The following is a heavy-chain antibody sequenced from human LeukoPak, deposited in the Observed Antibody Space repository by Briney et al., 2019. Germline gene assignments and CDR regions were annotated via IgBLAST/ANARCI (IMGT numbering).Heavy chain of an antibody. Sequence: ASVKVSCKASGYTFINYPIHWVRQAPGQTLEWMGRINAGNGYTDYAQKFQGRITITRDTSASIVYMELSSLRFEDTAVYYRARDGRVVVPIVILVFDPWGQGTPVTVSS. J-gene: IGHJ5*02. CDR2: INAGNGYT. D-gene: IGHD2-2*01. V-gene: IGHV1-3*01. CDR3: ARDGRVVVPIVILVFDP. CDR1: GYTFINYP.